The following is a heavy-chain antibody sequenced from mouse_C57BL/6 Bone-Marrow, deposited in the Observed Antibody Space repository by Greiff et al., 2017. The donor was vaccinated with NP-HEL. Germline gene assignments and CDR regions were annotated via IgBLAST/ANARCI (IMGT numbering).Heavy chain of an antibody. CDR1: GYTFTSYG. D-gene: IGHD1-1*01. CDR3: ARSYEGYAMDY. V-gene: IGHV1-81*01. CDR2: IYPRSGNT. J-gene: IGHJ4*01. Sequence: SGAELARPGASVKLSCKASGYTFTSYGISWVKQRTGQGLEWIGEIYPRSGNTYYNEKFKGKATLTADKSSSTAYMELRSLTSEDSAVYFCARSYEGYAMDYWGEGTSVTVSS.